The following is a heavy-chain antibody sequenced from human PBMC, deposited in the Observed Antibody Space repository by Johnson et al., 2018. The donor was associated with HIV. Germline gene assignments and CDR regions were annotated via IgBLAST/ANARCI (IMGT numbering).Heavy chain of an antibody. V-gene: IGHV3-30*02. CDR1: GFIFSDYG. J-gene: IGHJ3*02. CDR2: IRYDGSNK. CDR3: ARGMTTVTNHDAFDI. Sequence: QMLLVESGGGVVQPGRSLRLSCAASGFIFSDYGMHWVRQAPGKGLEWVAFIRYDGSNKYFAASVKGRFTISRDNSKNTLYLQMNSLRAEDTAVYYCARGMTTVTNHDAFDIWGQGTMVTVSS. D-gene: IGHD4-17*01.